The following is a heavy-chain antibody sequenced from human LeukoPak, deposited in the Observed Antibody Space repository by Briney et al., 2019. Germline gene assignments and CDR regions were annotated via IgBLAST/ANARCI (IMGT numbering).Heavy chain of an antibody. CDR3: ARDALTGMAGDPSYYSYGMDV. Sequence: MPSQTLSLTCTVSGGSISSGGYYWSWIRQHPGKGLEWIGYIYYSGSTYYNPSLKSRVTISVDTSKNQFSLKLNSVTAADTAVYYCARDALTGMAGDPSYYSYGMDVWGKGTTVTVSS. CDR1: GGSISSGGYY. CDR2: IYYSGST. V-gene: IGHV4-31*03. J-gene: IGHJ6*04. D-gene: IGHD3-9*01.